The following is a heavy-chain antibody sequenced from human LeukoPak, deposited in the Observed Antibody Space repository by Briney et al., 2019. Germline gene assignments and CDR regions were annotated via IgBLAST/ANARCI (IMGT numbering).Heavy chain of an antibody. CDR1: GGTFSSHA. CDR3: ARDSLPRDYGDPRDYYYMDV. Sequence: SVKVSCKASGGTFSSHAISWVRQAPGQGLEWMGGIIPIFGTANYAQKFQGRVTITTDESTSTAYMELSSLRSEDTAVYYCARDSLPRDYGDPRDYYYMDVWGKGTTVTVSS. D-gene: IGHD4-17*01. CDR2: IIPIFGTA. J-gene: IGHJ6*03. V-gene: IGHV1-69*05.